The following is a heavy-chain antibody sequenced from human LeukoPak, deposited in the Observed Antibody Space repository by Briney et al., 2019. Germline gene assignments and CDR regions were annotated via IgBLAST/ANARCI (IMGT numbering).Heavy chain of an antibody. V-gene: IGHV4-4*07. Sequence: PSETLSLTCTVSGGSISSYYWSWIRQSAGKGLEWIGRIYITGDTTYNPSLKSRATMSLDTSKNHFSLKLSSVTAADTAVYYCARHRYYYRSGSYYGAPYYMDVWGKGTTVTISS. CDR1: GGSISSYY. CDR2: IYITGDT. J-gene: IGHJ6*03. CDR3: ARHRYYYRSGSYYGAPYYMDV. D-gene: IGHD3-10*01.